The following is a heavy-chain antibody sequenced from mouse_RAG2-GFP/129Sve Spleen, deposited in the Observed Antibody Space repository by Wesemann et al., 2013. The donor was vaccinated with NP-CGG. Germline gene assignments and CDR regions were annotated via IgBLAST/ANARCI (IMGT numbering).Heavy chain of an antibody. D-gene: IGHD1-2*01. CDR3: ARSHYYGYFDY. J-gene: IGHJ2*01. CDR1: GFSLSTSGMG. V-gene: IGHV8-12*01. Sequence: QVTLKESGPGILQPSQTLSLTCSFSGFSLSTSGMGVSWIRQPSGKGLEWLAHIYWDDDKRYNPSLKSRLTISKDTSSNQVFLKITSVDTADTATYYCARSHYYGYFDYWGQGTTLTVSS. CDR2: IYWDDDK.